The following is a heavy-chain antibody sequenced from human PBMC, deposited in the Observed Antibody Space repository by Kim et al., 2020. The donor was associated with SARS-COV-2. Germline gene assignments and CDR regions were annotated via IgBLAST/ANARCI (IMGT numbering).Heavy chain of an antibody. J-gene: IGHJ4*02. D-gene: IGHD6-13*01. V-gene: IGHV3-7*01. Sequence: DKHYMESVKGRFTISRDNARNSLVLQMNSLRAEDAALYYCAGGGSYSFEYWSQGTLVTVSS. CDR3: AGGGSYSFEY. CDR2: DK.